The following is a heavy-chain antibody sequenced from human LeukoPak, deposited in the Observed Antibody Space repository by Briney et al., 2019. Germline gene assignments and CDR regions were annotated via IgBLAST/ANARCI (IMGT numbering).Heavy chain of an antibody. Sequence: PSETLSLTCTVSGGSISSSSYYWGWIRQPPGKGLEWIGCIYYSGSTYYNPSLKSRVTISVDTSKNQFSLKLSSVTAADTAVYYCARQSGKLGYCSSASCYHYYYYMDVWGKGTTVTVSS. J-gene: IGHJ6*03. CDR2: IYYSGST. CDR3: ARQSGKLGYCSSASCYHYYYYMDV. V-gene: IGHV4-39*01. D-gene: IGHD2-2*01. CDR1: GGSISSSSYY.